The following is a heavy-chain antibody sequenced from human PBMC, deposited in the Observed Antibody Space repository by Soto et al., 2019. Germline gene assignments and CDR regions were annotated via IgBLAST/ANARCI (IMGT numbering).Heavy chain of an antibody. D-gene: IGHD2-8*02. V-gene: IGHV3-7*01. CDR1: GFTLSEYW. CDR2: IKRDGSEK. Sequence: GGSLRLSCVASGFTLSEYWMTWVRQAPGKGLEWVANIKRDGSEKHYVDSVKGRFTVSRDNAQNSLYLQMNSLRAEDTAVYYCTLEYCAAGNCPPWGQGTMVTVSS. CDR3: TLEYCAAGNCPP. J-gene: IGHJ5*01.